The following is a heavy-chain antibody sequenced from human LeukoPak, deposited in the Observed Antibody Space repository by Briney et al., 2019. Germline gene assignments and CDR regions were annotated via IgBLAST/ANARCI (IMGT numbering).Heavy chain of an antibody. V-gene: IGHV4-4*02. CDR1: GGSISSSNW. J-gene: IGHJ4*02. CDR3: ARDILVVVAATPMYYFDY. CDR2: IYHSGST. Sequence: PSGTLSLTCAVSGGSISSSNWWSWVRQSPGKGLEWIGSIYHSGSTYYNPSLKSRVTISVDTSKNQFSLKLSSVTAADTAVYYCARDILVVVAATPMYYFDYWGQGTLVTVSS. D-gene: IGHD2-15*01.